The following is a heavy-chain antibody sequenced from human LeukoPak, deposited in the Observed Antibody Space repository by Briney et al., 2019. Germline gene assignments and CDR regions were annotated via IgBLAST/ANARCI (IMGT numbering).Heavy chain of an antibody. V-gene: IGHV4-59*01. D-gene: IGHD3-10*01. CDR2: IFYSGST. Sequence: SETLSLTCTVSGGSINNYYWSWLRQPPGKGLEWIGYIFYSGSTNYNPSLRSRVTISVDTSKNQFSLKLSSVTAADTAVYYCVRGGVISTYDYWGQGTLVTVSS. CDR3: VRGGVISTYDY. CDR1: GGSINNYY. J-gene: IGHJ4*02.